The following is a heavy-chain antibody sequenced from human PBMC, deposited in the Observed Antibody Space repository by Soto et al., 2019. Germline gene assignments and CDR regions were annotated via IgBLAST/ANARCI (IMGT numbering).Heavy chain of an antibody. J-gene: IGHJ6*02. Sequence: SGPTLVNPTQTLTLTCTFSGFSLSTSGVGVGWIRQPPGKALEWLALIYWNDDKRYSPSLKSRLTITKDTSKNQVVLTMTNMDPVDTATYYCAHASHVFWSGYHGGMDVWGQGTTVTV. D-gene: IGHD3-3*01. CDR1: GFSLSTSGVG. CDR3: AHASHVFWSGYHGGMDV. V-gene: IGHV2-5*01. CDR2: IYWNDDK.